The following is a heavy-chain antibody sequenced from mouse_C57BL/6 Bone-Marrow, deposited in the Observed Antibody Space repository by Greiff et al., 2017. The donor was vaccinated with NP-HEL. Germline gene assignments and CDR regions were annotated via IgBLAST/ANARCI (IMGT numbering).Heavy chain of an antibody. V-gene: IGHV1-81*01. Sequence: VQLVESGAELARPGASVKLSCKASGYTFTSYGISWVKQRTGQGLEWIGEIYPRSGNTYYNEKFKGKATLTADKSSSTAYMELRSLTSEDSAVYFCASWWLRRGYWYFDVWGTGTTVTVSS. D-gene: IGHD2-2*01. CDR2: IYPRSGNT. J-gene: IGHJ1*03. CDR3: ASWWLRRGYWYFDV. CDR1: GYTFTSYG.